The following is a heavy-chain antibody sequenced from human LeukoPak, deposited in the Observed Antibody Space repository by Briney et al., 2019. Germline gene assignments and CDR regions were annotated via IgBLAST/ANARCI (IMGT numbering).Heavy chain of an antibody. V-gene: IGHV3-66*01. CDR1: GFTVSSNY. CDR2: IYSGGST. D-gene: IGHD2-2*01. CDR3: ARVVPAAIGWFDP. J-gene: IGHJ5*02. Sequence: GGSLRLSCAASGFTVSSNYMSWVRQAPGKGLEWVSVIYSGGSTYYADSVKGRFTISRDNAKNSLYLQMNSLRAEDTAVYYCARVVPAAIGWFDPWGQGTLVTVSS.